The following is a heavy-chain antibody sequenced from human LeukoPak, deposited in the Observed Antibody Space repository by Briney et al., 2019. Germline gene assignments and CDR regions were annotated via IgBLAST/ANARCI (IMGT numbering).Heavy chain of an antibody. CDR2: ISGSGGST. D-gene: IGHD3-10*01. V-gene: IGHV3-23*01. CDR1: GFTFSSYA. CDR3: AKLDLLTMVRGVTDAFDI. J-gene: IGHJ3*02. Sequence: GGSLRLSCAASGFTFSSYAMSWVRQAPGKGLEWVSAISGSGGSTYYADSVRGRFTISRDNSKNTLYLQTNSLRAEDTAVYYCAKLDLLTMVRGVTDAFDIWGQGTMVTVSS.